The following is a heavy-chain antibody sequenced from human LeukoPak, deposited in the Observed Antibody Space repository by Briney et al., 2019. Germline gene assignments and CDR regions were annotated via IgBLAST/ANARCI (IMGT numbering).Heavy chain of an antibody. D-gene: IGHD1-1*01. CDR2: IFWDNDK. Sequence: SGPTLVNPTQTLTLTCTFSGLSLRNWAGVGWIRRPPGMALEWRALIFWDNDKRCSPSLRGRLTITKDTYKNQLGLTMTNMDPVDTAIYSCAHSPWTRVSDRYYSGSWGQGTLVPVSS. V-gene: IGHV2-5*02. J-gene: IGHJ4*02. CDR3: AHSPWTRVSDRYYSGS. CDR1: GLSLRNWAG.